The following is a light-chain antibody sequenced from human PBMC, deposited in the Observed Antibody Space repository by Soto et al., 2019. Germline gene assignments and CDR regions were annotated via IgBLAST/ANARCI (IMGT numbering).Light chain of an antibody. CDR3: NSYTSSSTWV. J-gene: IGLJ3*02. CDR1: SSDVGSYNR. V-gene: IGLV2-18*02. Sequence: QSVLTQPPSVSGAPGQSVAISCTGTSSDVGSYNRVSWYQQPPGTAPKLIIYEVNNRPSGVPDRFSGSKSGNTASLTISGLQAEDEADYFCNSYTSSSTWVFGGGTKLTVL. CDR2: EVN.